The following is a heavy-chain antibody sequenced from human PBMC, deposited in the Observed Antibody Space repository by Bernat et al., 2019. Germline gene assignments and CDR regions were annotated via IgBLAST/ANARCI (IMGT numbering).Heavy chain of an antibody. V-gene: IGHV3-64D*06. J-gene: IGHJ6*04. CDR1: GFTFSSYA. Sequence: EVQLVDSGGGLVQPGGSLRLSCSASGFTFSSYAMHWVRQAPGKGLEYVSAISSNGGSTYYADSVKGRFTISRDNSKNTLYLHKSSLRAEDTAVYYWVKDVGERGRYALVVAGYYYYGLDVWGKGTTFTVSS. CDR3: VKDVGERGRYALVVAGYYYYGLDV. D-gene: IGHD6-19*01. CDR2: ISSNGGST.